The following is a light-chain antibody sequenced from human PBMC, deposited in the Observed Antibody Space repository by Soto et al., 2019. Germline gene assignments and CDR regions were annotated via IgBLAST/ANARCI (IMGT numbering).Light chain of an antibody. CDR2: AVS. J-gene: IGKJ1*01. CDR1: QSISSY. Sequence: DIQMTQSPSSLSASVGDRVTITCRASQSISSYLNWYQQKPGKPPKLLIYAVSSFQSGVPSRFSGSGSGTDFSRTITSLQPEDVATYYCQQTYSTPRTFGQGTTVESK. V-gene: IGKV1-39*01. CDR3: QQTYSTPRT.